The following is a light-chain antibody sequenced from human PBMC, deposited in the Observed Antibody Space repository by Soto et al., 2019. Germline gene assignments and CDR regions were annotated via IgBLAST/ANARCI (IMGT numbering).Light chain of an antibody. CDR2: EFS. Sequence: DVVMTQTPLSLSVAPGQPASISCKSSQSLLHITGETFLFWYLQKPGQSPQLLIYEFSTRVSGVPDRFNGSGSGTDFTLEISRVETDDVCIYYCMQSTQLPPTFGQGTRLGIE. CDR3: MQSTQLPPT. J-gene: IGKJ5*01. CDR1: QSLLHITGETF. V-gene: IGKV2D-29*02.